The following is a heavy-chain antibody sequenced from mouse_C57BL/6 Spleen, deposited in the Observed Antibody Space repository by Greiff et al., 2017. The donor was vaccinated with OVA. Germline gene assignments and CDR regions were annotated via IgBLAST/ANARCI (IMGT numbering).Heavy chain of an antibody. CDR1: GYTFTSYW. J-gene: IGHJ2*01. CDR2: IYPGNSDT. CDR3: TRGYYGSSYYFDY. V-gene: IGHV1-5*01. Sequence: EVQLQQSGPVLARPGASVKMSCKTSGYTFTSYWMHWVKQRPGQGLEWIGAIYPGNSDTSYNQKFKGKAKLTAVTSASTAYMELSSLTNEDSAVYYCTRGYYGSSYYFDYWGQGTTLTVSS. D-gene: IGHD1-1*01.